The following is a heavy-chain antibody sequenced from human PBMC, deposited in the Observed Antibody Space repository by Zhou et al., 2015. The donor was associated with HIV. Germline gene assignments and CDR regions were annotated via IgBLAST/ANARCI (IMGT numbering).Heavy chain of an antibody. V-gene: IGHV1-69*02. CDR3: ARVHRGIVVVPAAQRPYCGGDCYSGWFDP. CDR1: GGTFSSYT. D-gene: IGHD2-21*02. Sequence: QVQLVQSGAEVKKPGSSVKVSCKASGGTFSSYTISWVRQAPGQGLEWMGRIIPILGIANYAQKFQGRVTITADKSTSTAYMELSSLRSEDTAVYYCARVHRGIVVVPAAQRPYCGGDCYSGWFDPWGQGTLVTVSS. J-gene: IGHJ5*02. CDR2: IIPILGIA.